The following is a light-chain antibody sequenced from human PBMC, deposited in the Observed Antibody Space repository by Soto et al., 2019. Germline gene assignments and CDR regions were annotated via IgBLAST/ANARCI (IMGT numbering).Light chain of an antibody. J-gene: IGLJ3*02. CDR2: YNY. CDR1: SSNIGSNG. V-gene: IGLV1-44*01. CDR3: AAWDDSLNGWV. Sequence: QSVLTQPPSASGTPGQRVTISCSGSSSNIGSNGVNWYRQLPGTAPKLLIYYNYQRPSGVPDRFSGSKSGTSASLAISGLQSEDEAGYYCAAWDDSLNGWVFGGGTKLTVL.